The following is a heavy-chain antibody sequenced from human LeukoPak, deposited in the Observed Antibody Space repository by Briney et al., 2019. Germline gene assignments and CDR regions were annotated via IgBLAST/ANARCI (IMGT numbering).Heavy chain of an antibody. CDR1: GFTFSNFA. CDR2: IDGSGDST. D-gene: IGHD5/OR15-5a*01. V-gene: IGHV3-23*01. J-gene: IGHJ4*02. CDR3: SIDVS. Sequence: GGSLRLSCAASGFTFSNFAVSWVRQAPGKGLEWVSTIDGSGDSTYYADSVKGRFTISRDNSKNTLFLQMSSLRAKDTALYYCSIDVSWGQGTLVTVSS.